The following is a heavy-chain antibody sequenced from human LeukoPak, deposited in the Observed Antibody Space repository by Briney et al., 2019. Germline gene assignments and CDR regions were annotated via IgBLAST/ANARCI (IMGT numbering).Heavy chain of an antibody. CDR2: ISGDGGST. J-gene: IGHJ5*02. V-gene: IGHV3-43*02. Sequence: GGSLRLSCAASGFTFADYVMHWIRQAPGKGLEWVSLISGDGGSTYYADSVKGRFTISRDNSKNSLYLQMNSLRTEDTALYYCAKVSVYSYGYNNWFDPWGQGTLVTVAS. CDR3: AKVSVYSYGYNNWFDP. D-gene: IGHD5-18*01. CDR1: GFTFADYV.